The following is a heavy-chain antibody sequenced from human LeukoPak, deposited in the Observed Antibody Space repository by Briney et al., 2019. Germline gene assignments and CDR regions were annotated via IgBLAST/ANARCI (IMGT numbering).Heavy chain of an antibody. V-gene: IGHV3-30-3*01. Sequence: PGGSLRLSCAASGFTFSSYAMHWVRQAPGKGLEWVAVISYDGSNKYYADSVKGRFTISRDNSKNTLYLQMNSLRAEDTAVYYCAEGTFNYWGQGTLVTVSS. CDR2: ISYDGSNK. J-gene: IGHJ4*02. CDR1: GFTFSSYA. CDR3: AEGTFNY.